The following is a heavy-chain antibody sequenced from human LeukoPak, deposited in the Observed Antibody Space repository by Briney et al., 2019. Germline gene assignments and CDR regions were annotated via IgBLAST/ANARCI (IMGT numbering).Heavy chain of an antibody. V-gene: IGHV3-30*04. CDR2: MSYDGSNK. D-gene: IGHD7-27*01. J-gene: IGHJ4*02. CDR3: ARDSWGFDF. CDR1: GFTFSNFA. Sequence: GGSLRLSCAASGFTFSNFAMHWVRQAPGKGLEWVAMMSYDGSNKYTDSVKGRFTISRDNSKNMVDQYMSNLKIEDTAVYYCARDSWGFDFWGQGTLVTVSS.